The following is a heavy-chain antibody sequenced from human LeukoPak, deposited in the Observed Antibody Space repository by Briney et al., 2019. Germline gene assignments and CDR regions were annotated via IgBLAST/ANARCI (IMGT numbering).Heavy chain of an antibody. J-gene: IGHJ5*02. CDR1: GYTLTGYY. V-gene: IGHV1-2*02. CDR2: VNSNSCGT. D-gene: IGHD2-2*01. Sequence: GASVKVSCKASGYTLTGYYMHWVRPAPGQGLEWMGWVNSNSCGTHYAQKFEGRVTMTRDTSISTAYMELSRLKSDDTAVYYCARGCGDIVVVSLFDPWGQGTLVTVSS. CDR3: ARGCGDIVVVSLFDP.